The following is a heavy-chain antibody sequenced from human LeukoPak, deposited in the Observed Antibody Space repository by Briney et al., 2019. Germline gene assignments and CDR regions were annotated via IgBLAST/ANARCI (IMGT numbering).Heavy chain of an antibody. D-gene: IGHD3-22*01. Sequence: ASVKVSYKASGYTFTSYGISWVRQAPGQGLEWMGWISAYNGNTNYAQKLQGRVTMTTDTSTSTAYMELRSLRSDDTAVYYCARDWAIVVVPSYWGQGTLVTVSS. J-gene: IGHJ4*02. V-gene: IGHV1-18*01. CDR2: ISAYNGNT. CDR3: ARDWAIVVVPSY. CDR1: GYTFTSYG.